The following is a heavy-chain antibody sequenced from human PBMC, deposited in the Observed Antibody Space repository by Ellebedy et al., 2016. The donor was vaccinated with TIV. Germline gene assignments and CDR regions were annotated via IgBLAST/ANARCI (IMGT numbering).Heavy chain of an antibody. CDR3: ARDRGALTHRSYYYGLDV. D-gene: IGHD2-15*01. Sequence: MPSETLSLTCAVYGGSFSGYSWSWIRQHPGKGLEWIGHISYSGSAHYNPSLRRRLSISLDTSKRQFSLRLSSVTAADTAVYFCARDRGALTHRSYYYGLDVWGQGTTVTVS. CDR1: GGSFSGYS. J-gene: IGHJ6*02. V-gene: IGHV4-34*09. CDR2: ISYSGSA.